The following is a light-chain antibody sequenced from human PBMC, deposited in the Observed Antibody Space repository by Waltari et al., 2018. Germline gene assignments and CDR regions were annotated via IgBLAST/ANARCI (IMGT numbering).Light chain of an antibody. V-gene: IGLV3-25*03. CDR2: KAS. CDR1: ALQRQS. J-gene: IGLJ2*01. Sequence: SYELTQPPSVSVSPGQTARIPCAGDALQRQSAFWSQQKAGQAPVQVMSKASERPSGIPERFSGSTSGTTVTLIISGVQAEDEADYYCQSTDINGLYVVFGAGTKLTVL. CDR3: QSTDINGLYVV.